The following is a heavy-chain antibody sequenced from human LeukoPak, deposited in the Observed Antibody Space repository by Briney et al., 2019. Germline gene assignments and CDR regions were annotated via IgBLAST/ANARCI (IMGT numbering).Heavy chain of an antibody. CDR3: ARDSTGYWYFDL. Sequence: PGGSLRLSCAASGFTFSSYAMSWVRQAPGKGLEWVSVFYSGGDTHYADSVKGRFTISRDNSKNTLYLQMNSLRAEDTAVYYCARDSTGYWYFDLWGRGTLVSVSS. CDR2: FYSGGDT. D-gene: IGHD3-3*02. J-gene: IGHJ2*01. CDR1: GFTFSSYA. V-gene: IGHV3-53*01.